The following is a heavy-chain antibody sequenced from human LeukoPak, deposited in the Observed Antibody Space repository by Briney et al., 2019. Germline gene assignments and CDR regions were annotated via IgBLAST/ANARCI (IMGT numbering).Heavy chain of an antibody. CDR3: ARGSSGYYCDHFQT. J-gene: IGHJ1*01. CDR2: IKQDGIEK. D-gene: IGHD3-22*01. V-gene: IGHV3-7*01. CDR1: GFTFSNYW. Sequence: GGSLRLSCAASGFTFSNYWMTWIRQAPAKGLEWEANIKQDGIEKYYVDSVEGRFTVSRDNTKNSLFLQMDSLRAEDTAVYYCARGSSGYYCDHFQTWGQGSLVTVSS.